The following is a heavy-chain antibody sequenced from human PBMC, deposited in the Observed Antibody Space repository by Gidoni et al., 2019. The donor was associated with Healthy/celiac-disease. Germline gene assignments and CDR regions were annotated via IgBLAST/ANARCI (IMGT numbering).Heavy chain of an antibody. D-gene: IGHD2-8*01. CDR1: GFTFSSYA. CDR3: ARDCGGVCYGSFDY. CDR2: ISYEGSNK. V-gene: IGHV3-30-3*01. Sequence: QVQLVESGGGVVPPGRSLRLSCAASGFTFSSYAMHGVRQAPGKGLEWVSVISYEGSNKYYADAVKGRFTIARDNAKNTLYLQMNSLRAEDTAVYYCARDCGGVCYGSFDYWGQGTLVTVSS. J-gene: IGHJ4*02.